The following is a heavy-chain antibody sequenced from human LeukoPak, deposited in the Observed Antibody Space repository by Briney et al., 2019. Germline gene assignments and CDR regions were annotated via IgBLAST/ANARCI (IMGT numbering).Heavy chain of an antibody. CDR3: AKVLRFLEWLLSPIDAFDI. CDR2: ISGSGGST. D-gene: IGHD3-3*01. CDR1: GFTFSSYA. V-gene: IGHV3-23*01. Sequence: GGSLRLSCAASGFTFSSYAMSWVRQAPGKGLEWVSAISGSGGSTYYADSVKGRFTISRDSSKNTLYLQMNSLRAEDTAVYYCAKVLRFLEWLLSPIDAFDIWGQGTMVTVSS. J-gene: IGHJ3*02.